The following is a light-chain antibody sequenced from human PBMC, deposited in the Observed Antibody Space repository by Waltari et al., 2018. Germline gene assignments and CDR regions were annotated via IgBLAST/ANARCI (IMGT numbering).Light chain of an antibody. V-gene: IGKV1-33*01. J-gene: IGKJ5*01. CDR3: QQYDHLPIT. CDR1: QDISHY. Sequence: DIQLTQSPSSLSASVGDRVSLTCQASQDISHYLNWYQQKPGKAPKLLVYDVYYLETGVPSRFSGSGFGTDFTFTINSLQPEDIATYYCQQYDHLPITFGQGTRLEIK. CDR2: DVY.